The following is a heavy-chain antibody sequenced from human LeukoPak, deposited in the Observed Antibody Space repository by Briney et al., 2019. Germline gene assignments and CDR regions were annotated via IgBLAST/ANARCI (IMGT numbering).Heavy chain of an antibody. CDR1: GGSISSYY. J-gene: IGHJ5*02. V-gene: IGHV4-59*12. D-gene: IGHD4-17*01. CDR3: ARATVTANWFDP. Sequence: AETLSLSCSVSGGSISSYYGRWIQQPPGEGLEWSGYIYYSGSTNYNPSLKSRVTISVDTSKNHFSLQLSSVTASDTAVYYCARATVTANWFDPWGKGTLVTVSS. CDR2: IYYSGST.